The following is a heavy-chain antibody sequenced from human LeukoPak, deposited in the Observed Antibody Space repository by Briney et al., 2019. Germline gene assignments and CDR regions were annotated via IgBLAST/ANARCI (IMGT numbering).Heavy chain of an antibody. CDR2: IYTSGST. V-gene: IGHV4-4*07. CDR3: ARDRRGGMIVVVNDPYFDY. CDR1: GGSISSYY. J-gene: IGHJ4*02. Sequence: PSETLSLTCTVSGGSISSYYWSWIRQPAGKGLEWIGRIYTSGSTNYNPSLKSRVTMSVDTSKNQFSLNLSSVTAADTAVYYCARDRRGGMIVVVNDPYFDYWGQGTLVTVSS. D-gene: IGHD3-22*01.